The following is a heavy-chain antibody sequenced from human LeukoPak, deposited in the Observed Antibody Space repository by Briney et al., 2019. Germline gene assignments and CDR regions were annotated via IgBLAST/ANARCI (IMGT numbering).Heavy chain of an antibody. V-gene: IGHV3-48*03. Sequence: HPGGSLRLSCAASGFTFSSYEMNWVRQAPGKGLEWVSYISSGGNTIYYADSVKGRFSISRDNAKNSLYLQMNSLRAEDTAVYYCAELGITMIGGVWGKGTTVTISS. CDR2: ISSGGNTI. CDR3: AELGITMIGGV. D-gene: IGHD3-10*02. J-gene: IGHJ6*04. CDR1: GFTFSSYE.